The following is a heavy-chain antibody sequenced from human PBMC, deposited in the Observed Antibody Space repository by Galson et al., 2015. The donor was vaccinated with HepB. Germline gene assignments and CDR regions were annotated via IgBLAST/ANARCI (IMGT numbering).Heavy chain of an antibody. CDR1: GFTFSSYV. CDR2: ISGSGGST. V-gene: IGHV3-23*01. J-gene: IGHJ4*02. Sequence: SLRLSCAASGFTFSSYVMSWVRQAPGKGLEWVSSISGSGGSTYYADSVKGRFTISRDNSKNTLYLQMNSLRAEGTAVYYCAKSTVVNFEYYFDYWGQGTLVTVSS. D-gene: IGHD4-23*01. CDR3: AKSTVVNFEYYFDY.